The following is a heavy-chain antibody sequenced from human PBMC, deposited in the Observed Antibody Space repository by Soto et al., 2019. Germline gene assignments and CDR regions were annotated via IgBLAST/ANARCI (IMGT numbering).Heavy chain of an antibody. J-gene: IGHJ4*02. D-gene: IGHD1-26*01. CDR1: GYTFTSYD. CDR2: MNPNSGNT. CDR3: ARGYSGSDNFDY. V-gene: IGHV1-8*01. Sequence: ASVKVSCKASGYTFTSYDINWVRQATGQGLEWMGWMNPNSGNTGYAQKFQGRVTMTRNTSISTAYMELSSPRSEDTAVYYCARGYSGSDNFDYWGQGTLVTVSS.